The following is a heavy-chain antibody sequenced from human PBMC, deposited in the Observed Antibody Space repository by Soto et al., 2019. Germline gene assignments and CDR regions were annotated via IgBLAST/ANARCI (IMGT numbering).Heavy chain of an antibody. J-gene: IGHJ6*02. Sequence: ASVKVACKASGGTFSSYAISWVRQAPGQVLEWMGGIIPIFGTANYAQKFQGRVTITADESTSTAYMELSSLRSEDTAVYYCARDPIAAAGSYYYYGMDVWGQGTTVTVSS. CDR1: GGTFSSYA. V-gene: IGHV1-69*13. CDR3: ARDPIAAAGSYYYYGMDV. CDR2: IIPIFGTA. D-gene: IGHD6-13*01.